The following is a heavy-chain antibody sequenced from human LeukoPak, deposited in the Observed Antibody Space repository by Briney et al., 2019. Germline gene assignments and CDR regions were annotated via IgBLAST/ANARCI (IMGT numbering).Heavy chain of an antibody. J-gene: IGHJ4*02. D-gene: IGHD2-8*01. CDR2: ISDSGDYT. CDR3: AKDTSIGKYCTNGVCSPFDY. Sequence: GGSLRLSCAASGITFSNAWMTWVRQAPGQGLEWVSVISDSGDYTSYADSVRGRFTISRDNSRNTLYLQMISLRPEDTAVYYCAKDTSIGKYCTNGVCSPFDYWGQGTLVTVSS. CDR1: GITFSNAW. V-gene: IGHV3-23*01.